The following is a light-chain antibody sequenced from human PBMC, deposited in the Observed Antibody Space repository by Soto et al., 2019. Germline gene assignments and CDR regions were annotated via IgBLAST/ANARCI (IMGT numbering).Light chain of an antibody. J-gene: IGLJ1*01. CDR2: EVS. V-gene: IGLV2-14*01. CDR1: SSDVGGYNY. CDR3: SSYTRRRALYV. Sequence: QSALTQPASGSGSPGQSITISCTGTSSDVGGYNYVPWYQQHPGKAPKLMIYEVSNRPSGVSNRFSGSKSGNTASLTISGLQAEDEADYYCSSYTRRRALYVFVTGTKLTVL.